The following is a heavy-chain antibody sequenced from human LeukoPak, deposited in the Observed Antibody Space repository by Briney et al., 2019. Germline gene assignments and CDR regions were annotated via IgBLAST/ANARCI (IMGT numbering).Heavy chain of an antibody. CDR2: ISSSSSTI. CDR1: GFTFSSYS. J-gene: IGHJ4*02. CDR3: AKGIAVAGTTFDY. D-gene: IGHD6-19*01. Sequence: GGSLRLSCAASGFTFSSYSMNWVRQAPGKGLEWVSYISSSSSTIYYADSVKGRFTISRDNAKNSLYLQMNSLRAEDTALYYCAKGIAVAGTTFDYWGQGTLVTVSS. V-gene: IGHV3-48*04.